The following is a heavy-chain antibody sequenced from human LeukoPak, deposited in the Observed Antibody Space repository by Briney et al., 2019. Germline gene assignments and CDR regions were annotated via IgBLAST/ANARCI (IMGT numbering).Heavy chain of an antibody. Sequence: PGGSLRLSCAASEFTFNKAWMSWVRQAPGKGLEWVGRIKSRADGGTTDYAAPVKGRFTISTDDSEDTLYLQMNSLKTEDTAVYYCTTGQRYALSAFDIWGQGTMVTVSS. D-gene: IGHD3-9*01. J-gene: IGHJ3*02. CDR2: IKSRADGGTT. V-gene: IGHV3-15*01. CDR1: EFTFNKAW. CDR3: TTGQRYALSAFDI.